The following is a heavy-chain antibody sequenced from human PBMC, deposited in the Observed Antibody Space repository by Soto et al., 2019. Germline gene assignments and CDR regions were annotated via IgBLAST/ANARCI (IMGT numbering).Heavy chain of an antibody. CDR2: ISSSSSTI. CDR1: GFTFSSYS. V-gene: IGHV3-48*01. Sequence: GGSLRLSCAASGFTFSSYSMNWVRQAPGKGLEWVSYISSSSSTIYYADSVKGRFTISRDNAKNSLYLQMNSLRAEDTAVYYCARDSPLGGSYYDILTGYSRLGPGALGRGKNAFDIWGQGTMVTVSS. CDR3: ARDSPLGGSYYDILTGYSRLGPGALGRGKNAFDI. J-gene: IGHJ3*02. D-gene: IGHD3-9*01.